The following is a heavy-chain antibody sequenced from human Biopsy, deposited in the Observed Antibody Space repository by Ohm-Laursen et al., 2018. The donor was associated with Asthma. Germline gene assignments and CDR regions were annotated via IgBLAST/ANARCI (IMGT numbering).Heavy chain of an antibody. Sequence: DTLSLTCTVSGGSISSSSYYWGWIRQPPGKGLEWIGSIYYNGRTYYNPSLKSRVTISVDTSKKQLSLQLSSVTAADTAVYYCARHSGNYYAQLNYWGQGTLVTVSS. J-gene: IGHJ4*02. V-gene: IGHV4-39*01. CDR2: IYYNGRT. D-gene: IGHD1-26*01. CDR1: GGSISSSSYY. CDR3: ARHSGNYYAQLNY.